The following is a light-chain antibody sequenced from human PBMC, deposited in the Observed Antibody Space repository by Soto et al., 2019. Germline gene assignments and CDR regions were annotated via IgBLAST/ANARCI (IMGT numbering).Light chain of an antibody. V-gene: IGKV1-9*01. CDR2: GAS. Sequence: DIQLTQSPSFLSASVGDRVTITCRASQGIRSYLAWYRQRPGKAPELLIYGASTLRPGGASRFSGSGSGTDFTLTISGLQPEDFAIYYCQQTYNTPLNFGAGTKVDIK. CDR3: QQTYNTPLN. CDR1: QGIRSY. J-gene: IGKJ4*01.